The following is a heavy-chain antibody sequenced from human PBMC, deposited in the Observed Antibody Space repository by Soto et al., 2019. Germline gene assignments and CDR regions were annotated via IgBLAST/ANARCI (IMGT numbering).Heavy chain of an antibody. V-gene: IGHV3-30*18. Sequence: QVQMVESGGGVVQPGTSLRLSCVVTGLTFSGYGMHWVRQAPGMGLEWVADITYDGSSTYYADAVKGRFTVSRDNSKNILYLQMTSLRGDDTAMYYCAKDQMGRGWRTLDSWGQGTLVIVSS. CDR3: AKDQMGRGWRTLDS. D-gene: IGHD3-10*01. J-gene: IGHJ4*02. CDR1: GLTFSGYG. CDR2: ITYDGSST.